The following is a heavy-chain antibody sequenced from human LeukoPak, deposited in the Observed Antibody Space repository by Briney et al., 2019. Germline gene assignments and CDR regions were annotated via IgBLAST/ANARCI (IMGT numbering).Heavy chain of an antibody. V-gene: IGHV3-30*02. Sequence: GGSLRLPCAASGFTFSSYGMHWVRQAPGKGLEWVAFIRYDGSNKYYADSVKGRFTISRDNSKNTLYLQMNSLRAEDTAVYYCAKDGSTVTPFDYWGQGTLVTVSS. CDR2: IRYDGSNK. D-gene: IGHD4-17*01. CDR3: AKDGSTVTPFDY. J-gene: IGHJ4*02. CDR1: GFTFSSYG.